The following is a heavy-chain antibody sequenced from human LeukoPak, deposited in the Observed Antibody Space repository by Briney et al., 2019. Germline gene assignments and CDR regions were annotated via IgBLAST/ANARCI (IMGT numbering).Heavy chain of an antibody. J-gene: IGHJ4*02. D-gene: IGHD1-26*01. CDR3: ARETRWELFDY. Sequence: PGGSLRLSCAASGFTFSSYWMSWVRQAPGKGREWVANIKHDGTEKYYVDSVKGRFTLSRDNAKNSLYLQMNSLRAEDTAVYYCARETRWELFDYWGQGILVTVSS. CDR1: GFTFSSYW. CDR2: IKHDGTEK. V-gene: IGHV3-7*04.